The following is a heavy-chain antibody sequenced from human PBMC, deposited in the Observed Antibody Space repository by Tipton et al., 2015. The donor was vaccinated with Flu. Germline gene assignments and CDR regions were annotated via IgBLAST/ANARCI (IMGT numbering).Heavy chain of an antibody. CDR3: IIWVYGDFMN. CDR2: IKSKPYGGAS. CDR1: GLTFGDYA. J-gene: IGHJ4*02. V-gene: IGHV3-49*03. Sequence: SLRLSCTASGLTFGDYAVSRIRQASGKGLEWVAFIKSKPYGGASEYAASVKGRFTISRDDSKSITNLQMNSLKTEDTTVYYCIIWVYGDFMNWGQKTLVTVTS. D-gene: IGHD4-17*01.